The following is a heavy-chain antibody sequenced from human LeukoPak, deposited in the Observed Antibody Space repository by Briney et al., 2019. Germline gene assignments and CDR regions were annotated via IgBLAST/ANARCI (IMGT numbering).Heavy chain of an antibody. Sequence: GGSLRLSCAASGFTFSSYSMNWVRQAPGKGLEWVAVISYDGSNKYYADSVKGRFTISRDNSKNTLYLQTNSLRAEDTAVYYCARAAVYMVRGVITPLHSDYWGQGTLVTVSS. CDR2: ISYDGSNK. J-gene: IGHJ4*02. D-gene: IGHD3-10*01. CDR3: ARAAVYMVRGVITPLHSDY. CDR1: GFTFSSYS. V-gene: IGHV3-30*03.